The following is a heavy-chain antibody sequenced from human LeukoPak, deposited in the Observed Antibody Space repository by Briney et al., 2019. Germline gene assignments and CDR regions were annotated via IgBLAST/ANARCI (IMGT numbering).Heavy chain of an antibody. V-gene: IGHV3-23*01. CDR1: GFTFSSYA. CDR3: ANSNGGVFDY. CDR2: TSGSGGST. J-gene: IGHJ4*02. D-gene: IGHD3-16*01. Sequence: GGSLRLSCAVSGFTFSSYAMSWVRQAPGKGLEWVSSTSGSGGSTYYADSVKGRFTISRDNSKNTLYLQMNSLRAEDTAVYYCANSNGGVFDYWGQGTLVTVSS.